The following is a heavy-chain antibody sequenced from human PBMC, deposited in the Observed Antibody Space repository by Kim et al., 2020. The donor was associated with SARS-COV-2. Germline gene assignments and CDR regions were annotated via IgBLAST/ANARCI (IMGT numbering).Heavy chain of an antibody. CDR3: VRRTSGYEFAFDI. CDR2: ISSSSSAI. V-gene: IGHV3-48*02. Sequence: GGSLRLSCAASGFTFSSYNMNWVRQAPGKGLQWVSYISSSSSAIYYADSVKGRFTISRDNAKNSLYLQMNSLRDEDTAVYYCVRRTSGYEFAFDIWGQGTMVTVSS. D-gene: IGHD5-12*01. CDR1: GFTFSSYN. J-gene: IGHJ3*02.